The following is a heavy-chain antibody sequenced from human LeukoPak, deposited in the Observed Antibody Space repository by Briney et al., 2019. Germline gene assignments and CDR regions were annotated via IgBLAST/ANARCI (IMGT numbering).Heavy chain of an antibody. J-gene: IGHJ1*01. V-gene: IGHV3-30*03. CDR3: SSWIAEDGIEH. Sequence: GGSLRLSCAASGFTFSSYGMHWVRQAPGKGLEWVAVISYDGSNKYYADSVKGRFTISRDNSKNTLYLQMNSLKTEDTAVYFCSSWIAEDGIEHGGQGTLVTVSS. CDR1: GFTFSSYG. D-gene: IGHD5-24*01. CDR2: ISYDGSNK.